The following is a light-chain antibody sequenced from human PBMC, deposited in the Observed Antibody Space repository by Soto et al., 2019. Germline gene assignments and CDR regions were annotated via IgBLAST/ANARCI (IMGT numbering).Light chain of an antibody. CDR1: QSVSSH. V-gene: IGKV3-15*01. Sequence: EIVLTQSPATLSVSPGGGATLSCRASQSVSSHLAWYQQKPGQGPRLLIYDAFTRATGIPARFSGSGSGTEFTLTISSLQSEDFGVYYCQHYDVWPLTFGQGTKVDIK. CDR2: DAF. J-gene: IGKJ1*01. CDR3: QHYDVWPLT.